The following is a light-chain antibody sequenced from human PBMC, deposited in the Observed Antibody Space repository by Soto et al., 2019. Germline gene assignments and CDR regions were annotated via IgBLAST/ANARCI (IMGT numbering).Light chain of an antibody. CDR1: ESISGW. CDR3: QQYNSYPRT. CDR2: KAS. V-gene: IGKV1-5*03. Sequence: DIQMTQSPSTLSASVGDRVTITCRASESISGWLAWYKQKPGKAPKLVIFKASTLESGVPSRFSGSGSGTEFTLSISSLQPDGFATYYCQQYNSYPRTFGQGTKVEIK. J-gene: IGKJ1*01.